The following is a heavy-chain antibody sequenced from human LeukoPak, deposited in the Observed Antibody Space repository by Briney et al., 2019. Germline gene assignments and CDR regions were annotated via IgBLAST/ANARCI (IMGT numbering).Heavy chain of an antibody. CDR3: ARDGTMVRGVPNWFDP. Sequence: GGSLRLSCAASGFAFNKYAMSWVRQAPEKGLEWVSTISGSGGGTYYADSVKGRFTISRDNSKNTLYLQMNSLRAEDTAVYYCARDGTMVRGVPNWFDPWGQGTLVTVSS. J-gene: IGHJ5*02. CDR1: GFAFNKYA. V-gene: IGHV3-23*01. D-gene: IGHD3-10*01. CDR2: ISGSGGGT.